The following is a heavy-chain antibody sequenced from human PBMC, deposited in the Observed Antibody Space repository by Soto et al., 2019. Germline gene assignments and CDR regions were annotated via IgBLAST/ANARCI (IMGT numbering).Heavy chain of an antibody. V-gene: IGHV3-53*01. Sequence: EVQLVASGGGLLQPGGYLSLSCAVSGFTVSSNYMNWVRQAPGKGLEWVSVIYSGGRTHYADSVKGRFTISRDNSKNTLYLQMNRLRAEDTAVYYCARVSYESSGSDYGMDVWGQATTVTVSS. CDR3: ARVSYESSGSDYGMDV. J-gene: IGHJ6*02. CDR2: IYSGGRT. CDR1: GFTVSSNY. D-gene: IGHD3-22*01.